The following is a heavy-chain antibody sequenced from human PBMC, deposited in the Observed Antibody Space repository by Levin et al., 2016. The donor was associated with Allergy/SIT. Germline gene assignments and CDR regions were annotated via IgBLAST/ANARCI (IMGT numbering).Heavy chain of an antibody. J-gene: IGHJ1*01. D-gene: IGHD6-19*01. CDR3: AVSPSTAVAGIVYFQQ. CDR1: GDFVSSDHYY. CDR2: LSPSQNI. Sequence: SETLSLTCTLSGDFVSSDHYYWNWIRQPAGKGLEWIGRLSPSQNIIYNPSLKSRVTLSVDKSKNQFSLSMTSVTAADTAVYYCAVSPSTAVAGIVYFQQWGRGTLVTVSS. V-gene: IGHV4-61*02.